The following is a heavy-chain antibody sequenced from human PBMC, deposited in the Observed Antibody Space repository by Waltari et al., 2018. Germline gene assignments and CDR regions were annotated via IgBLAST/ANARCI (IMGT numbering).Heavy chain of an antibody. CDR2: ISYNGAT. CDR1: GASITSTKHY. J-gene: IGHJ3*01. CDR3: ATYIGASVGTAAFDV. V-gene: IGHV4-39*02. Sequence: QLQLQESGPGLVKPSETLSRTCSVSGASITSTKHYWGWIRPPPGQVLEWIATISYNGATYSSPSLRGRVTVSRDTSMNYVSLKLGSVTAADTAVYYCATYIGASVGTAAFDVWGQGTMVTVSS. D-gene: IGHD5-12*01.